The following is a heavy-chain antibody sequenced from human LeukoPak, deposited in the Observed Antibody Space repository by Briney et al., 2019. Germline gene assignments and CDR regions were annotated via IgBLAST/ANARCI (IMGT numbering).Heavy chain of an antibody. CDR2: IWYDGSNK. J-gene: IGHJ4*02. D-gene: IGHD6-13*01. CDR3: ARDWEQLGYFDY. Sequence: GGSLRLSCAASGFTFSSYGMHWVRQAPGKGLEWVAVIWYDGSNKYYADSVMGRYTISRDNSKNTLYLQMNSLRAEDTAVYYCARDWEQLGYFDYWGQGTLVTVSS. CDR1: GFTFSSYG. V-gene: IGHV3-33*01.